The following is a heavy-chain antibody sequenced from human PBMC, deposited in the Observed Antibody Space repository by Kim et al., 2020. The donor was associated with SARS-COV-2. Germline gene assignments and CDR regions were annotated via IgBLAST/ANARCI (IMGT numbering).Heavy chain of an antibody. CDR2: IIPIFGTA. CDR1: GGTFSSYA. Sequence: SVKVSCKASGGTFSSYAISWVRQAPGQGLEWMGGIIPIFGTANYAQKFQGRATITADESTSTAYMELSSLRSEDTAVYYCARWGENSDYYDSSGPDAFDIWGQGTMVTVSS. V-gene: IGHV1-69*13. CDR3: ARWGENSDYYDSSGPDAFDI. J-gene: IGHJ3*02. D-gene: IGHD3-22*01.